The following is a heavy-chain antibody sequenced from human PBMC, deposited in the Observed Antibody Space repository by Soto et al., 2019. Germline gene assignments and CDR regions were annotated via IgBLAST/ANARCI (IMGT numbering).Heavy chain of an antibody. Sequence: EVQLVESGGGLVQPGGSLELSCAASGFTFSGSAMHWIRQASGKGLEWVGRIRSKGNNYATVYGASLKGRFTISRDDAKNTAYLQMNSLNTEDTAVYYCSRQASDFWSGKPQYYMDVWGKGTTVTVSS. J-gene: IGHJ6*03. V-gene: IGHV3-73*01. CDR2: IRSKGNNYAT. CDR3: SRQASDFWSGKPQYYMDV. CDR1: GFTFSGSA. D-gene: IGHD3-3*01.